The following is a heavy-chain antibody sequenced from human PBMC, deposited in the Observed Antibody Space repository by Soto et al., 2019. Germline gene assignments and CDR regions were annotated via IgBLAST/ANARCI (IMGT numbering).Heavy chain of an antibody. CDR3: ARGGITGTGPLGYYYYGMDV. CDR1: GYTFTSYD. Sequence: AASVKVSCKASGYTFTSYDINWVRQATGQGLEWMGWMNPNSGNTNYAQKLQGRVTMTTDTSTSTAYMELRSLRSDDTAVYYCARGGITGTGPLGYYYYGMDVWGQGTTVTVSS. V-gene: IGHV1-8*01. D-gene: IGHD1-20*01. CDR2: MNPNSGNT. J-gene: IGHJ6*02.